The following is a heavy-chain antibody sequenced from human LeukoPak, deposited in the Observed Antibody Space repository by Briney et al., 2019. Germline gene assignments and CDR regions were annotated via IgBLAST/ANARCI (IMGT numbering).Heavy chain of an antibody. Sequence: GASVKVSCKASGYTFTSYVMNWARQAPGQGLEWMGWINTNTGNPTYAQGFTGRFVFSLDTSVSTAYLQISSLKAEDTAVYYCAREHDSSGYYFGYFQHWGQGTLVTVSS. V-gene: IGHV7-4-1*02. J-gene: IGHJ1*01. CDR2: INTNTGNP. CDR1: GYTFTSYV. D-gene: IGHD3-22*01. CDR3: AREHDSSGYYFGYFQH.